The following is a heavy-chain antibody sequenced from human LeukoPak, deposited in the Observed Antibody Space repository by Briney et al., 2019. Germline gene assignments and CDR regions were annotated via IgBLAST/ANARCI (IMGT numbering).Heavy chain of an antibody. CDR3: ARDRGSGWYGGYFDY. Sequence: GGSLRLSCAASGFTFSSYEMNWVRQAPGKGLEWVSYISSSGSTLYYADSVKGRFTISRDNAKNSLYLQMNSLRAEDTAVYYCARDRGSGWYGGYFDYWGQGTLVTVSS. CDR1: GFTFSSYE. V-gene: IGHV3-48*03. D-gene: IGHD6-19*01. J-gene: IGHJ4*02. CDR2: ISSSGSTL.